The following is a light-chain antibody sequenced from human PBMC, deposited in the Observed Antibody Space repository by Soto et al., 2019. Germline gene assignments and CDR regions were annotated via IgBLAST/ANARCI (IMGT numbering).Light chain of an antibody. CDR2: EVS. J-gene: IGLJ3*02. Sequence: QSALTQPASVSGSPGQSITISCTGTSSDVGGYNYVSWYQQHPGKAPKLMISEVSNRPSGVSNRLSGSKSGNTASLTISGLQAEYEADYYCSSYTSSSTWVFGGGTKLTVL. CDR3: SSYTSSSTWV. V-gene: IGLV2-14*01. CDR1: SSDVGGYNY.